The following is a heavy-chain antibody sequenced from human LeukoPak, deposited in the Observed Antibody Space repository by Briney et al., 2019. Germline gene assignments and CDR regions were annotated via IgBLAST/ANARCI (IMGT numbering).Heavy chain of an antibody. D-gene: IGHD2-2*01. V-gene: IGHV3-23*01. CDR3: ARKYCSSTSCLFDY. J-gene: IGHJ4*02. CDR1: GFTFSSYA. CDR2: ISGSGGST. Sequence: GGSLRLSCAASGFTFSSYAMSWVRQAPGKGLEWVSAISGSGGSTYYADSVKGRFTISRDNAKNSLYLQMNSLRAEDTAVYYCARKYCSSTSCLFDYWGQGTLVTVSS.